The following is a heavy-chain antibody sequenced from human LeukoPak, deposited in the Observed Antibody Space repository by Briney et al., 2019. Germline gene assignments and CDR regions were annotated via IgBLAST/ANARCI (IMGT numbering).Heavy chain of an antibody. CDR2: ISGSGGST. Sequence: GVSLRLSCAASGFTFSNYGMTWVRQAPGKGLEWVSAISGSGGSTYYADSVKGRFTISRDNSKNTLYLQMNSLRAEDTAVYYCARVGKGTYYYFYYMAVWGQGTTVTISS. CDR3: ARVGKGTYYYFYYMAV. V-gene: IGHV3-23*01. D-gene: IGHD3-10*01. CDR1: GFTFSNYG. J-gene: IGHJ6*03.